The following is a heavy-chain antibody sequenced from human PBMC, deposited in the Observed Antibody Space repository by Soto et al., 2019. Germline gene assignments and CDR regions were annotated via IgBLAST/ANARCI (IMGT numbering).Heavy chain of an antibody. CDR3: GRFLVYGAYAHPGYHYGMDA. D-gene: IGHD4-17*01. V-gene: IGHV3-23*01. CDR2: IVGSGGST. Sequence: GGSLRLSCAASGFTFSNYAMSWVRQAPGKGLEWVSAIVGSGGSTYYADSVKGRFTISRDNSKNTLYLQMNSLRAEDTAVYYSGRFLVYGAYAHPGYHYGMDAGGQGPTVPAPS. CDR1: GFTFSNYA. J-gene: IGHJ6*02.